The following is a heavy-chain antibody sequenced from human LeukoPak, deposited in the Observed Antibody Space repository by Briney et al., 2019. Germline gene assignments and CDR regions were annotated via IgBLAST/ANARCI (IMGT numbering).Heavy chain of an antibody. D-gene: IGHD3-3*01. V-gene: IGHV4-39*07. Sequence: PSETLSLTCTVSGGSISSSSYYWGWIRQPPGKGLEWIGSIYYSGSTYYSPSLKSRVTISVDTSKNQFSLKLSSVTAADTAVYYCARGKRITIFGVVPKRGPFDYWGQGTLVTVSP. CDR1: GGSISSSSYY. CDR3: ARGKRITIFGVVPKRGPFDY. CDR2: IYYSGST. J-gene: IGHJ4*02.